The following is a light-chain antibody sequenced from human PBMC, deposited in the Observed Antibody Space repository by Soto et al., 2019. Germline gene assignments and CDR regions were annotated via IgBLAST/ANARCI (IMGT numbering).Light chain of an antibody. Sequence: QAVVTQEPSFSVSPGGTVTLTCGLSSGSVSTSYYPSWYQQTPGQAPRTPIYSTDSRSSGVPDRFSGSILGNKAALTITGAHADDDSDYYCVLYMGSGISVFGGGTKVTVL. J-gene: IGLJ2*01. CDR2: STD. V-gene: IGLV8-61*01. CDR1: SGSVSTSYY. CDR3: VLYMGSGISV.